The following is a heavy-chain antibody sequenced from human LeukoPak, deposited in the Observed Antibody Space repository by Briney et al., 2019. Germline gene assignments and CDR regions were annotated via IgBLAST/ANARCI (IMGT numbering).Heavy chain of an antibody. D-gene: IGHD3-10*01. J-gene: IGHJ4*02. V-gene: IGHV3-23*01. CDR3: AKDLYYGSGSYYDFDN. CDR2: FIGSGGTT. CDR1: GFTFSSFA. Sequence: PGGSLRLSCAASGFTFSSFAMSWVRQAPGKGLEWVSAFIGSGGTTYYADSVKGRFTISRDNSKNTLYQQMNSLRGEDTAVYNCAKDLYYGSGSYYDFDNWGQGSLVTVSS.